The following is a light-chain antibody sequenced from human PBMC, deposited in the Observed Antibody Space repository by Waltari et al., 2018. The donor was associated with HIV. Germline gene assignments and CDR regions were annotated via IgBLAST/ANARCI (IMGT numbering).Light chain of an antibody. CDR1: QSVLYSSNNKNY. V-gene: IGKV4-1*01. Sequence: DIVMTQSPDSLAVSLGERATINCKSSQSVLYSSNNKNYLAWYHQKPGQPPKLLIYWASTRESGVPDRLSGSGSGTDFTRTIDSLQAEDVAVYYCQQYYSTPFTFGPWTKVEIK. CDR2: WAS. J-gene: IGKJ3*01. CDR3: QQYYSTPFT.